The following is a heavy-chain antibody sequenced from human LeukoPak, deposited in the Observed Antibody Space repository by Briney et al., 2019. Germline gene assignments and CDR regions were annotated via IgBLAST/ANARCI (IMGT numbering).Heavy chain of an antibody. D-gene: IGHD1-26*01. V-gene: IGHV3-21*01. CDR2: INNRGNYI. CDR3: TREDGLVGTNSAFDF. Sequence: GGSLRLSCAASGFTLSTYTMNWVRQAPGKGLEWVSSINNRGNYIYYTDSVRGRFTISRDNATNSLYLQMNSLRAEDTALYYCTREDGLVGTNSAFDFWGQGILVTVSS. J-gene: IGHJ4*02. CDR1: GFTLSTYT.